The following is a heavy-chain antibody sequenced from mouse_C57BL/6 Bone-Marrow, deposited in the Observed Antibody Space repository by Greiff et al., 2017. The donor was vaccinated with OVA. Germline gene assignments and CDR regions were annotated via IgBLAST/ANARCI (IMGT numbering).Heavy chain of an antibody. CDR3: ARVNLYAMDY. CDR1: GFTFSSYA. J-gene: IGHJ4*01. CDR2: ISDGGSYT. V-gene: IGHV5-4*03. Sequence: EVMLVESGGGLVKPGGSLKLSCAASGFTFSSYAMSWVRQTPEKRLEWVATISDGGSYTYYPDNVKGRFTISRDNAKNNLYLQMSHLKSEDTAMYYCARVNLYAMDYWGQGTSVTVSS.